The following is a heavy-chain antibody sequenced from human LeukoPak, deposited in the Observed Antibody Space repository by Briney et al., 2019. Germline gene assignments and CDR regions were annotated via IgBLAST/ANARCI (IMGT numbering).Heavy chain of an antibody. D-gene: IGHD6-19*01. J-gene: IGHJ4*02. CDR1: GGSVSSGSYY. CDR2: IYYSGST. Sequence: SETLSLTCTVSGGSVSSGSYYWSWIRQPPGKGLEWIGYIYYSGSTNYNPSLKSRVTISVDTSKNQFSLKLGSVTAADTAVYYCARGGIAVAGTDYWGQGTLVTVSS. V-gene: IGHV4-61*01. CDR3: ARGGIAVAGTDY.